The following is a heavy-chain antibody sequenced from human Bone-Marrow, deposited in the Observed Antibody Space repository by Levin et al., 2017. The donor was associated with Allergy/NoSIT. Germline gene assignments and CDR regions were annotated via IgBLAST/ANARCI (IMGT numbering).Heavy chain of an antibody. CDR1: GFTFDDYV. Sequence: GESLKISCAASGFTFDDYVMTWVRQAPGKGLEWVCGINWNGDNTGYADSVRGRFTIFRDNTKNSLFLQMNSLRAEDTAFYYCARVMTGSGSYCNSHEIDYWGQGTLVTVSS. J-gene: IGHJ4*02. CDR2: INWNGDNT. D-gene: IGHD3-10*01. CDR3: ARVMTGSGSYCNSHEIDY. V-gene: IGHV3-20*04.